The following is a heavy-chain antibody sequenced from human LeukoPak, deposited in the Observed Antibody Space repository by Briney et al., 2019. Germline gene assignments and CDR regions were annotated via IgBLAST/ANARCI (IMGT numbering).Heavy chain of an antibody. CDR2: ISSSSSYT. Sequence: GGSLRLSCAASGFNFGDYYMGWIRQAPGKGLEWVSHISSSSSYTKYADSVKGRFTISRDNAKNSLYLQMNSLRAEDTAVYYCARAIAVATEDAFDIWGQGTMVTVSS. D-gene: IGHD6-19*01. CDR1: GFNFGDYY. J-gene: IGHJ3*02. V-gene: IGHV3-11*05. CDR3: ARAIAVATEDAFDI.